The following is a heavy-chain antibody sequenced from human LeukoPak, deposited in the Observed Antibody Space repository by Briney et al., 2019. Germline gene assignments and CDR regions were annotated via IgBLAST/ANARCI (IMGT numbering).Heavy chain of an antibody. CDR3: ARDPYHRLGPPLDL. CDR1: GYTFSNYD. J-gene: IGHJ4*02. Sequence: ASVKVSCKASGYTFSNYDITWVRQAPGQGLEWMGRISASNGDTNYAQSLQGRVTMTTDTSTSTVYMEVRSLRSDDTAMYYCARDPYHRLGPPLDLWGQGTLVTVRS. CDR2: ISASNGDT. V-gene: IGHV1-18*01. D-gene: IGHD2-2*01.